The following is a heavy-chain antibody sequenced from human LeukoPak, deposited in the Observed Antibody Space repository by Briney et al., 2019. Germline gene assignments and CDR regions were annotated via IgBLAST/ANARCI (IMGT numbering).Heavy chain of an antibody. D-gene: IGHD6-19*01. J-gene: IGHJ4*02. Sequence: GGSLRLSCAASGFTFSSYAMSWVRQAPGKGLEWVSAISGSGGSTYYADSVKGRFTISRDNSKNTLYLQMNSLRAEDTAVYYCAKETIEVNSSGWSYYFDYWGRGTLVTVSS. CDR3: AKETIEVNSSGWSYYFDY. CDR2: ISGSGGST. CDR1: GFTFSSYA. V-gene: IGHV3-23*01.